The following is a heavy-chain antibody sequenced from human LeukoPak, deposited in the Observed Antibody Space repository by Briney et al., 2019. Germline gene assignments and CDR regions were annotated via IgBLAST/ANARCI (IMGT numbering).Heavy chain of an antibody. V-gene: IGHV1-18*01. CDR1: GYTFTSYG. J-gene: IGHJ6*03. Sequence: ASVKVSCKASGYTFTSYGISWVRQAPGQGLEWMGWISAYNGNTNYAQKLQGRVTMTTDTSTSTAYMELRSLRSDDTAVYYCARIAKGYCSSTSCPFYYYYYMDVWGKGTTVTVSS. CDR3: ARIAKGYCSSTSCPFYYYYYMDV. D-gene: IGHD2-2*01. CDR2: ISAYNGNT.